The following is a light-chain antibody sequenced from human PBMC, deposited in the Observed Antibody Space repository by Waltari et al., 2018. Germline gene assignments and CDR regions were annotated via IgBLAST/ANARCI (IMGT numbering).Light chain of an antibody. V-gene: IGLV2-23*03. CDR3: CSFAGTTTFWV. CDR2: QGT. J-gene: IGLJ3*02. Sequence: QSALTQPASVSGSPGQSLTISCTGTSSDVWSYNLVSWYQHHPGKAPKLMIYQGTKRPSGVSTRFSGSKSGNTASLTISGLQAEDEADYYCCSFAGTTTFWVFGGGTRLTV. CDR1: SSDVWSYNL.